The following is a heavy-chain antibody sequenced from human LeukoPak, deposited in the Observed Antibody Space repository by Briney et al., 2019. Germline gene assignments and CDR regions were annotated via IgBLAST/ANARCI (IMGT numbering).Heavy chain of an antibody. Sequence: ASVKVSCKASGYTFTGYYMHWVRQAPGQGLEWMGWINPNSGGTNYAQKFQGWVTMTRGTSISTAYMELSRLRSDDTAVYYCARARRGGDTAMVTALGYWGQGTLVTVSS. D-gene: IGHD5-18*01. CDR3: ARARRGGDTAMVTALGY. CDR2: INPNSGGT. CDR1: GYTFTGYY. J-gene: IGHJ4*02. V-gene: IGHV1-2*04.